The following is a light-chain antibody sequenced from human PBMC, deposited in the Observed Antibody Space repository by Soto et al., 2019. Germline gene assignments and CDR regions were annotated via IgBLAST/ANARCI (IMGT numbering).Light chain of an antibody. CDR3: QQTYSTPLT. CDR1: QSIINY. J-gene: IGKJ4*01. V-gene: IGKV1-39*01. Sequence: DIQMTQSPSSLSASVGDRVTITCRASQSIINYLNWYQQKPGKAPKLLIYAASNLQSGVPSRFSGSGSRTDFTLTISSLQPEDFATYYCQQTYSTPLTFGGGTKVDIK. CDR2: AAS.